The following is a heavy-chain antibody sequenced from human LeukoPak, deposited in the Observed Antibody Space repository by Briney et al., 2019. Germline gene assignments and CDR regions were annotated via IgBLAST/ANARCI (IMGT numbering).Heavy chain of an antibody. Sequence: KPSETLSLTCSVSGASMTNHYWSWIRQPPGKGLEWIGYIYDSETTNYNPSLKSRVTISVDTSKNQFSLKLSSVTAADTAVYYCARHWEDDSSGYYFNWFDPWGQGTLVTVSS. J-gene: IGHJ5*02. CDR3: ARHWEDDSSGYYFNWFDP. D-gene: IGHD3-22*01. V-gene: IGHV4-59*08. CDR2: IYDSETT. CDR1: GASMTNHY.